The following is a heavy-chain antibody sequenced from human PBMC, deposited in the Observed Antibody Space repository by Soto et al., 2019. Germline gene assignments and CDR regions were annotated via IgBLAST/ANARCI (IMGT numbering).Heavy chain of an antibody. CDR3: AKGRLYYYYYMDV. CDR1: GFTFSSYA. V-gene: IGHV3-23*01. CDR2: ISGSGGST. Sequence: EVQLLESGGGLVQPGGSLRLSCAASGFTFSSYAMSWVRQAPGKGLEWVSAISGSGGSTYYADSVKGRFTISRDNSKNTLYQQQINRRAADDAVYYCAKGRLYYYYYMDVWGKGTTVTVSS. J-gene: IGHJ6*03.